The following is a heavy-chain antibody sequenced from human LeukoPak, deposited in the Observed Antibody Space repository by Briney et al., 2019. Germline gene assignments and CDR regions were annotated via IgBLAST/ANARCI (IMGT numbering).Heavy chain of an antibody. CDR2: ISANGGST. D-gene: IGHD6-13*01. Sequence: GGSLRLSCSASGFIISDYAMHWVRQAPGKGLEYVSGISANGGSTYYADSVKGRFTISRDTSKNTLYLQMSSLRAEDTAIYYCVKDLYKGDSASWYFFHYWGQGTMVTVSS. CDR3: VKDLYKGDSASWYFFHY. J-gene: IGHJ4*02. V-gene: IGHV3-64D*06. CDR1: GFIISDYA.